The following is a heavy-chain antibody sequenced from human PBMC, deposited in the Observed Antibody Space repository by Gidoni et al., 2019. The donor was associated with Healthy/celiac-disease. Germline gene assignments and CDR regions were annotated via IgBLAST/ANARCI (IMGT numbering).Heavy chain of an antibody. D-gene: IGHD2-2*01. J-gene: IGHJ5*02. CDR2: ISSSGSTM. CDR3: ARDGDIVLVPAALRGAWFDP. V-gene: IGHV3-11*01. CDR1: GFTFSAYY. Sequence: QVQLVESGGGLVKPGGSLSLSCAASGFTFSAYYMRWIRTAPGKGREWVEYISSSGSTMYYADLVKGRLTISRDKAKNSWYLKMNRRRAEETAVYYCARDGDIVLVPAALRGAWFDPWGQGTLVTVSS.